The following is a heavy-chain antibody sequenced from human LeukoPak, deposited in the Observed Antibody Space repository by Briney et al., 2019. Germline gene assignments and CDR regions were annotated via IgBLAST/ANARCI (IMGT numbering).Heavy chain of an antibody. Sequence: SEALSLTCTVSSDSISSYYWSWIRQPPGKGLEWIGYIYYSGSTNYNPSLKSRVTISVDTSKNQFSLKLSSVTAADTAVYYCARDRQATTAYDAFDIWGRGTMVTVSS. V-gene: IGHV4-59*01. CDR3: ARDRQATTAYDAFDI. CDR1: SDSISSYY. CDR2: IYYSGST. J-gene: IGHJ3*02. D-gene: IGHD4-17*01.